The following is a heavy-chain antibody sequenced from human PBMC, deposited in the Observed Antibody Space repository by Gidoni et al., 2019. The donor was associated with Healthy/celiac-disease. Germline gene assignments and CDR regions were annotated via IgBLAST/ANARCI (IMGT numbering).Heavy chain of an antibody. CDR3: ARILSQYYYGSGSYYGRYNWFDP. J-gene: IGHJ5*02. CDR1: AFSLSNARMG. D-gene: IGHD3-10*01. V-gene: IGHV2-26*01. CDR2: IFSNDEK. Sequence: QVTLKESGPVLVKPTETLTLTCTVSAFSLSNARMGVSWIRQPPGKALEWLAHIFSNDEKSYSTSLKSRLTISKDTSKSQVVLTMTNMDPVDTATYYCARILSQYYYGSGSYYGRYNWFDPWGQGTLVTVSS.